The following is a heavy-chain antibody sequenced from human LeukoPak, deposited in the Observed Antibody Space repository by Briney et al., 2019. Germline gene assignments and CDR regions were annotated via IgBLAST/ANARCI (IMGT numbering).Heavy chain of an antibody. D-gene: IGHD5-18*01. CDR3: ASRTAMADY. J-gene: IGHJ4*02. CDR2: ISYDGSNK. V-gene: IGHV3-30*04. Sequence: PGGSLRLSCAASGFTFSSYAMHWVRQAPGKGLEWVAVISYDGSNKYYADSVKGRFTISRDNSKNTLYLQMNSLRAEDTAVYYCASRTAMADYWGQGTLVTVSS. CDR1: GFTFSSYA.